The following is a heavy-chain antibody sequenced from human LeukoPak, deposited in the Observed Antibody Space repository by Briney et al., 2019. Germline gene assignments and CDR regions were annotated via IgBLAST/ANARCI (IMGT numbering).Heavy chain of an antibody. CDR1: GGSISSYY. V-gene: IGHV4-34*01. CDR3: ARRVGAPPFYYYYMDV. Sequence: SETLSLTFTVSGGSISSYYWSWIRQPPGKGLEWIGEINHSGSTNYNPSLKSRVTISVDTSKNQFSLKLSSVTAADTAVYYCARRVGAPPFYYYYMDVWGKGTTVTVSS. J-gene: IGHJ6*03. D-gene: IGHD1-26*01. CDR2: INHSGST.